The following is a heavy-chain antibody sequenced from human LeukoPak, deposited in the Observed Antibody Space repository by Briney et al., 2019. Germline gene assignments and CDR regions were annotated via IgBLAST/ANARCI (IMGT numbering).Heavy chain of an antibody. CDR1: GGSISSYY. V-gene: IGHV4-59*01. CDR2: TYYSGST. J-gene: IGHJ4*02. CDR3: ARAPLSSTFDY. Sequence: SETLSLTCTVSGGSISSYYWSWIRQPPGKGLEWIGYTYYSGSTNYNPSLKSRVTISVDTSKNQFSLKLSSVTAADTAVYYCARAPLSSTFDYWGQGTLVTVSS. D-gene: IGHD2-2*01.